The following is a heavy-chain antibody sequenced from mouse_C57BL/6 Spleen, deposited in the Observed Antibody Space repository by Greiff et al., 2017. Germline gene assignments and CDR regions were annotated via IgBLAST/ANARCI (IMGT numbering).Heavy chain of an antibody. V-gene: IGHV5-15*01. D-gene: IGHD4-1*01. CDR3: ARLVNWDVNAMDY. CDR2: ISNLAYSI. Sequence: EVQLVESGGGLLQPGGSLKLSCAASGFTFSDYGMAWVRQAPRKGPEWVAFISNLAYSIYYADTVTGRFTISRENAKNTLYLEMSSLRSEDTAMYYCARLVNWDVNAMDYWGQGTSVTVSS. CDR1: GFTFSDYG. J-gene: IGHJ4*01.